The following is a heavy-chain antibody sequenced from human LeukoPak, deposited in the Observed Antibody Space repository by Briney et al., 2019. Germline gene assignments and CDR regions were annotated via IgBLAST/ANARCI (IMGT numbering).Heavy chain of an antibody. J-gene: IGHJ1*01. V-gene: IGHV3-23*01. Sequence: GGSLRLSCAAFGFTFSSYAMSWVRQAPGKGLEWVSAISGSGGSTYYADSVKGRFTISRDNSKNTLYLQMNSLRAEDTAVYYCAKSSGGSCYSEYFQHWGQGTLVTVSS. CDR2: ISGSGGST. D-gene: IGHD2-15*01. CDR3: AKSSGGSCYSEYFQH. CDR1: GFTFSSYA.